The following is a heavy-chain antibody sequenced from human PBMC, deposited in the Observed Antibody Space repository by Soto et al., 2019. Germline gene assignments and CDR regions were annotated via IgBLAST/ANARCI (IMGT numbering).Heavy chain of an antibody. J-gene: IGHJ4*02. Sequence: QVQLQESGPGLVKPSETLSLTCTVPGGSINSDYWSWIRQPPGKGLEWIGYIFYSGYTKHDPTLKSRVTISVDTSKHQFSLPPSSVTAADTAVYYCARGVATNEFDSWGQGTLVTVSS. CDR1: GGSINSDY. D-gene: IGHD5-12*01. V-gene: IGHV4-59*01. CDR3: ARGVATNEFDS. CDR2: IFYSGYT.